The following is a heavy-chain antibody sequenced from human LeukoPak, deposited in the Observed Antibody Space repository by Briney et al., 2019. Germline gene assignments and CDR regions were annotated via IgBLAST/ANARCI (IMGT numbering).Heavy chain of an antibody. V-gene: IGHV1-2*02. CDR1: GYTFTGYY. D-gene: IGHD4-23*01. Sequence: GASVKVSCKASGYTFTGYYMHWVRQAPGQGLEWMGWINPNSGGTNYAQKLQGRVTMTTDTSTSTAYMELRSLRSDDTAVYYCARETTVGGAFDIWGQGTMVTVSS. CDR2: INPNSGGT. CDR3: ARETTVGGAFDI. J-gene: IGHJ3*02.